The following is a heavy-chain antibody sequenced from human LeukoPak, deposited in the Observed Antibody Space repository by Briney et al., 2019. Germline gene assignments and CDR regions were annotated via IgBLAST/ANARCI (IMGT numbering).Heavy chain of an antibody. V-gene: IGHV3-20*04. CDR2: INWNGGST. D-gene: IGHD1-14*01. J-gene: IGHJ4*02. CDR3: ARDLGRYNFDY. CDR1: GFSFDDYG. Sequence: GGSLRLSCAASGFSFDDYGMSWVRQAPGKGLEWVSGINWNGGSTGYADSVKGRFTISRDNAKHSLYLQMNSLRDEDTALYYCARDLGRYNFDYWGQGALVTASS.